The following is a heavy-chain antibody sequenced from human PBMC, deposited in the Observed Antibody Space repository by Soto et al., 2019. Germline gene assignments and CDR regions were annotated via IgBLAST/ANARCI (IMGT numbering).Heavy chain of an antibody. CDR3: ARVYSGSYSDY. CDR1: CGSIRSNNW. CDR2: IFQSGST. Sequence: TSETLSLTCTVSCGSIRSNNWWSWVRQPPGKGLEWIGEIFQSGSTHYNPSLKTRVTISVDKSKNQFSLKLISVTAADTAVYYCARVYSGSYSDYWGQGTLVTVSS. J-gene: IGHJ4*02. V-gene: IGHV4-4*02. D-gene: IGHD1-26*01.